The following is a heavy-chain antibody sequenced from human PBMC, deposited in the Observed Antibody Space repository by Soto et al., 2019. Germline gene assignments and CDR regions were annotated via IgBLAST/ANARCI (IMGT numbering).Heavy chain of an antibody. Sequence: QEQLVESGGGVVQPGRSLRLSCRVSGFTFINYAMHWVRQAPGKGLEWVALISGDGSNEYYADSVMGRFTISRDNSRNTLYLQMNSLRADDTAVYYCARHLSHLKSGWLDPWGQGTLVTVSS. CDR3: ARHLSHLKSGWLDP. CDR1: GFTFINYA. D-gene: IGHD3-3*02. CDR2: ISGDGSNE. V-gene: IGHV3-30-3*01. J-gene: IGHJ5*02.